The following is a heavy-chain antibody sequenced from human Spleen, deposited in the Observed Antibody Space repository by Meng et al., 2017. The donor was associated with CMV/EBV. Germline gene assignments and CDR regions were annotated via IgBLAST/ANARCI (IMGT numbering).Heavy chain of an antibody. CDR3: GRGNLSFDI. CDR2: IRKDGSNE. V-gene: IGHV3-30*02. J-gene: IGHJ3*02. Sequence: GESLKISCAASGFTFSSYAMNWVRQAPGKGLEWVAFIRKDGSNEYYVDSVRGRFTISRDNSKNTVYLQMNSLRGEDTAVYFCGRGNLSFDIWGPGTMVTVSS. CDR1: GFTFSSYA.